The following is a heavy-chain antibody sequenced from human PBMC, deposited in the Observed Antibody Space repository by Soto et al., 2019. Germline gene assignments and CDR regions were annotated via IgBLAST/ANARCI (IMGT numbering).Heavy chain of an antibody. J-gene: IGHJ4*02. Sequence: EVQLVESGGGLVQPGGSLRLSCAASGFTFSSNYMSWVRQAPGKGLEWVSVIYSGGSTYYADSVKGRFTISRDNSKNTLYLQMNSLRAEDTAVYYCATSGSWSRFDGWGQGTLVTVSS. CDR3: ATSGSWSRFDG. CDR1: GFTFSSNY. D-gene: IGHD6-13*01. V-gene: IGHV3-66*01. CDR2: IYSGGST.